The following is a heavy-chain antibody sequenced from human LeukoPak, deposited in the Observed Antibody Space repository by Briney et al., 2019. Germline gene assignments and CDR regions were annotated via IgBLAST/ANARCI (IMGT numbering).Heavy chain of an antibody. CDR3: ARDGPRGDYYDSSGYSTLFDY. V-gene: IGHV3-21*01. CDR1: GFTFSSYS. CDR2: ISSSSSYI. D-gene: IGHD3-22*01. Sequence: TGGSLRLSCAASGFTFSSYSMNWVRQAPGKGLEWVSSISSSSSYIYYADSVKGRFTISRDNAKNSLYLQMNSLRAEDTAVYYCARDGPRGDYYDSSGYSTLFDYWGQGTLVTVSS. J-gene: IGHJ4*02.